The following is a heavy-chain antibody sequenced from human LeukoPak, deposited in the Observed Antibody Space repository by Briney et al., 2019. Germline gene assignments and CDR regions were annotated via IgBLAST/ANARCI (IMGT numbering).Heavy chain of an antibody. CDR1: GGSFSSDTSY. V-gene: IGHV4-61*01. J-gene: IGHJ4*02. Sequence: SETLSLTCTVSGGSFSSDTSYWSWIRQPPGKGLEWIGYIYYSGSTNYNPSLKSRVTISVDTSKNQFSLKLSSVTAADTAVYYCARGVGKITFGGVIGKYYFDYWGQGTLVTVSS. CDR3: ARGVGKITFGGVIGKYYFDY. D-gene: IGHD3-16*02. CDR2: IYYSGST.